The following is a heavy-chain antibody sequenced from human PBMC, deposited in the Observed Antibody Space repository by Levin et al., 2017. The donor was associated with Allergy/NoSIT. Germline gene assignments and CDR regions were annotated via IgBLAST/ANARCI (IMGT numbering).Heavy chain of an antibody. J-gene: IGHJ4*02. V-gene: IGHV3-48*01. Sequence: LSLTCAASGFSFSSSSMNWVRQAPGKGLKWVSYISSGSSTIYYADSVKGRFTISRDNAKNSLYLQMNSLRAEDTAVYYCTYDRADYWGQGTLVTVSS. CDR3: TYDRADY. CDR2: ISSGSSTI. CDR1: GFSFSSSS. D-gene: IGHD5-12*01.